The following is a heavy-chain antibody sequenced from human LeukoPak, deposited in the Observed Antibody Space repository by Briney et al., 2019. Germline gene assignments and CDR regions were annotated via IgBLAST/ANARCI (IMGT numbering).Heavy chain of an antibody. CDR3: ARRWLVHPFDY. Sequence: SETLSLTCTVSGGSISSSSYYWGWIRQPPGKGLEWIGSIYYSGSTYYNPSLKSRVTISVDTSKNQFSLKLSSVTAADTAVYYCARRWLVHPFDYWGQGALVTVSS. D-gene: IGHD6-19*01. V-gene: IGHV4-39*07. J-gene: IGHJ4*02. CDR1: GGSISSSSYY. CDR2: IYYSGST.